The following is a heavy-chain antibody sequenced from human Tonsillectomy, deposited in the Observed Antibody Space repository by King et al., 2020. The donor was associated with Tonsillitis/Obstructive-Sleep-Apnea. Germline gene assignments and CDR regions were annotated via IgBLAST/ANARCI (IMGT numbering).Heavy chain of an antibody. CDR3: ATPGIVIVAGCMEV. J-gene: IGHJ6*02. V-gene: IGHV5-10-1*03. CDR1: GYSFSSYW. Sequence: VQLVESGAEVKKPGESLRISCTGSGYSFSSYWISWVRQMPGKGLEWMGTIDPSDSYTNYSPSFQGHVTISAAKSISTAYLQWSSLKASDTAMYYCATPGIVIVAGCMEVWGQGPTVTVS. D-gene: IGHD2/OR15-2a*01. CDR2: IDPSDSYT.